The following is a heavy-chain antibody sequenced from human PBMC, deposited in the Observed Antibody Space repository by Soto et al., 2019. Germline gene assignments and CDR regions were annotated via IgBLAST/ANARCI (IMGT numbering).Heavy chain of an antibody. CDR1: GGSFSGYY. CDR2: INHSGST. J-gene: IGHJ4*02. Sequence: SETLSLTCAVYGGSFSGYYWSWIRQPPGKGLEWIGEINHSGSTNYNPSLKSRVTISVDTSKNQFSLKLSSVTAADTAVYYCARGHYGAARFAFDYWGQGTLVTVSS. D-gene: IGHD6-6*01. V-gene: IGHV4-34*01. CDR3: ARGHYGAARFAFDY.